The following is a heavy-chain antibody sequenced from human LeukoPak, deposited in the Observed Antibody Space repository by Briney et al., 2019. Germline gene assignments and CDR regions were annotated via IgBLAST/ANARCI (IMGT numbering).Heavy chain of an antibody. V-gene: IGHV3-48*02. CDR3: VRDRVGGSFDV. CDR1: GFTFSTYA. CDR2: ITTSSSTI. D-gene: IGHD2-2*01. Sequence: GGSIRRSCAVSGFTFSTYAMNSFRQAPGKRLKRVSFITTSSSTIYYADSVKGRFTISRDNAKNSLYLQMNSLRDEDTAVYHCVRDRVGGSFDVWGQGTMVTVSS. J-gene: IGHJ3*01.